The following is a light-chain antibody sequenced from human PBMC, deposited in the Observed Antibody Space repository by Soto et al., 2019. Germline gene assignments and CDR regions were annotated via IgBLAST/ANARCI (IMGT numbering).Light chain of an antibody. Sequence: DIQMTQSPSSLSASVGDRVTITCRASQGISNYLAWYQQKPGKVPKLLIYAASTLQSGVPSRFSGSGSGTDFTLTISSLQPEVVATYYCQKYNSAPLRTFGPGTKVDIK. CDR2: AAS. J-gene: IGKJ3*01. CDR1: QGISNY. CDR3: QKYNSAPLRT. V-gene: IGKV1-27*01.